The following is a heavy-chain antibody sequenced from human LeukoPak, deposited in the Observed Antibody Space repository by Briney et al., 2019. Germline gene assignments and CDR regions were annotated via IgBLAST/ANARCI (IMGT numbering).Heavy chain of an antibody. CDR2: IYHSGST. V-gene: IGHV4-30-2*01. J-gene: IGHJ4*02. Sequence: PSQTLSLTCTVSGGSISSGGYYWSWIRQPPGKGLEWIGYIYHSGSTYYNPSLKSRVTISVDRSKNQFSLKLSSVTAADTAVYYCARYGDYGVFDYWGQGTLVTVSS. CDR1: GGSISSGGYY. CDR3: ARYGDYGVFDY. D-gene: IGHD4-17*01.